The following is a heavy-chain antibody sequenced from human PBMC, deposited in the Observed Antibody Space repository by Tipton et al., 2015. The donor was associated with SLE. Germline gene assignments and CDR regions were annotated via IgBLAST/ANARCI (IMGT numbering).Heavy chain of an antibody. V-gene: IGHV4-34*01. J-gene: IGHJ3*02. Sequence: TLSLTCAVYGGSFSGYYWSWIRQPPGKGLEWIGEINHSGSTNYNPSLKSRVTISVDTSKNQFSLRLSSVTAADTAVYYCARHPGGAGAFDIWGQGTMVTVSS. CDR2: INHSGST. D-gene: IGHD3-16*01. CDR3: ARHPGGAGAFDI. CDR1: GGSFSGYY.